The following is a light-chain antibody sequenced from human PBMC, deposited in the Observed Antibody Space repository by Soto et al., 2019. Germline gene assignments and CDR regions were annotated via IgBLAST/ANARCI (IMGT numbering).Light chain of an antibody. V-gene: IGKV3-11*01. CDR2: EAS. CDR1: QSVNNF. J-gene: IGKJ1*01. Sequence: ESVLTQSPATLSLSPGARSTLACRASQSVNNFLAWYQQRTGQAPRLIMYEASNRATGVPARFSGSGYGTDFNLTISSLEPEDFAIYYCQQRRNWPPTFGQGTKVDIK. CDR3: QQRRNWPPT.